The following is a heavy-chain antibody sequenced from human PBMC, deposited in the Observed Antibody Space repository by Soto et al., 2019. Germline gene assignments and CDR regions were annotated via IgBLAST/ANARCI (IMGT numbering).Heavy chain of an antibody. CDR3: AALDPGPMGFDP. V-gene: IGHV1-58*01. CDR1: GFTVSSSA. D-gene: IGHD3-3*01. Sequence: ASVKVSCKASGFTVSSSAVQWVRQARGQRLEWIGKIVVGSGNTNYAQKFQERVTITRDMSTSTAYMELSSLRSEDTAFYDCAALDPGPMGFDPWGQGTLVTVSS. J-gene: IGHJ5*02. CDR2: IVVGSGNT.